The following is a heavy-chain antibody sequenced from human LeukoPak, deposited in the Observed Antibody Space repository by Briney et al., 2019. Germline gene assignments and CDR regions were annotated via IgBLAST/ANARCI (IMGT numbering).Heavy chain of an antibody. D-gene: IGHD1-26*01. CDR3: ATGPGSSTTAGPFDY. Sequence: GASVKVSCKVSGYTLTELSMHWVRQAPGKGLEWMGGFDPEDGETIYAQKFQGRVTMTEDTSTDTAYMELSSLRSEDTAVYYCATGPGSSTTAGPFDYWGQGTLVTVSS. CDR1: GYTLTELS. V-gene: IGHV1-24*01. CDR2: FDPEDGET. J-gene: IGHJ4*02.